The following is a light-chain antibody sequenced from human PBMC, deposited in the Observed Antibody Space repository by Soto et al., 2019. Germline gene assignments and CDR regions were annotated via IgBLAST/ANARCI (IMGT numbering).Light chain of an antibody. J-gene: IGKJ4*01. Sequence: EIVWTHSPGTLSLSPLERATLSFMAIQSVSVNSLAWYQQKGGQAPRLLIYAASTRATGVPDRFSGTGSGTEFTLTISSLQPEDIATYYCQQYDNLPLTFGGGTKVDTK. CDR2: AAS. CDR1: QSVSVNS. V-gene: IGKV3-20*01. CDR3: QQYDNLPLT.